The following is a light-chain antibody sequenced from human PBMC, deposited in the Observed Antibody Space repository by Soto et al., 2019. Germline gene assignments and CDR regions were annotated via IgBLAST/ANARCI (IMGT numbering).Light chain of an antibody. CDR3: QSYENSRCGVV. J-gene: IGLJ2*01. Sequence: QSVLTQPPSVSGAPGQRIIISCTGSSSNIGAGFDVHWYQHLPGTAPKLLVYDNDNRPSGLPARFSDSRSGTSASLAITSLQADDDAAYYCQSYENSRCGVVFGRGTNVTV. V-gene: IGLV1-40*01. CDR1: SSNIGAGFD. CDR2: DND.